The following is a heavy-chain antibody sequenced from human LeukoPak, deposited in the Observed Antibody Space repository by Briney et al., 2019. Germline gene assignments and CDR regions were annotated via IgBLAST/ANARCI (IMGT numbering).Heavy chain of an antibody. CDR1: GFTFSGYA. CDR3: APTWSGYYS. Sequence: GGSLRLSCAASGFTFSGYAMSWVRQAPGKGLEWVSAISGSGGSTYYADSVKGRFTTSRDNSKNTLYLQMSSLRAEDTAVYYCAPTWSGYYSWGQGTLVTVSS. J-gene: IGHJ4*02. CDR2: ISGSGGST. D-gene: IGHD3-3*01. V-gene: IGHV3-23*01.